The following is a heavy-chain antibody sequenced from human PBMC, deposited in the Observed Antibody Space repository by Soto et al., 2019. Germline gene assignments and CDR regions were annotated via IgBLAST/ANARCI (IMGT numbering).Heavy chain of an antibody. CDR1: GGSISSSSYY. CDR3: ARQGYYYGSGSYYFDYYYYGMDV. D-gene: IGHD3-10*01. J-gene: IGHJ6*02. CDR2: IYYSGST. V-gene: IGHV4-39*01. Sequence: ASETLSLTCTVSGGSISSSSYYWGWIRQPPGKGLEWIGSIYYSGSTYYNPSLKSRVTISVDTSKNQFSLKLSSVTAADTAVYYCARQGYYYGSGSYYFDYYYYGMDVWGQGTTVTVYS.